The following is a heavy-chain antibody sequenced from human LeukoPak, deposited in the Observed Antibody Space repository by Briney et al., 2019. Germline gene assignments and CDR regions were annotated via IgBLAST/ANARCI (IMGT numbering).Heavy chain of an antibody. Sequence: ASVKVSCKASGHTFTTYYMHLVRQAPGQGPEWMGRINPSVGSTSYAQKFQGRVTMTRDTSTSTAYMDLSSLRSEDTAVYYCALDFWSGQHDAFDIWGQGTMVTVSS. CDR1: GHTFTTYY. CDR3: ALDFWSGQHDAFDI. J-gene: IGHJ3*02. V-gene: IGHV1-46*01. CDR2: INPSVGST. D-gene: IGHD3-3*01.